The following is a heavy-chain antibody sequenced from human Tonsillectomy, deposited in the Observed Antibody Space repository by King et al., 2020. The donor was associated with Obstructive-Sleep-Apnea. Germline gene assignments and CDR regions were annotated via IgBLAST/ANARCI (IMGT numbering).Heavy chain of an antibody. J-gene: IGHJ4*02. V-gene: IGHV3-48*02. CDR3: ARDLNWAFDY. Sequence: VQLVESGGGLVQPGGSLRLSCVVSGFTFRRYSMNWFRQAPGKGLEWISYISSSGSDIYYVASVKGRFTISRDNADDSLFLQMNSLRDDDTAVYYCARDLNWAFDYWGQGTLVTVSS. CDR2: ISSSGSDI. D-gene: IGHD3-16*01. CDR1: GFTFRRYS.